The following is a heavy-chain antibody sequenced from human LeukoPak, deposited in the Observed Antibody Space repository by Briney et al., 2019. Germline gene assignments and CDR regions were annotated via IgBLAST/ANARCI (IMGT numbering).Heavy chain of an antibody. CDR2: ISSSSSTV. Sequence: PVGALRLSCAASRFTFSRYSMNWVRQAPGKGLEWVSYISSSSSTVYYADSLKGRFTISTDNAKNSLYLQTNSLRDADTAVHYCARAQTYYGSGSYLYWGQGTLVTVSS. CDR3: ARAQTYYGSGSYLY. J-gene: IGHJ4*02. V-gene: IGHV3-48*02. D-gene: IGHD3-10*01. CDR1: RFTFSRYS.